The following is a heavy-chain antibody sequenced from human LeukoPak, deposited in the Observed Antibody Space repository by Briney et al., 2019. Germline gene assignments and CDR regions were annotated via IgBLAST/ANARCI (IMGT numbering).Heavy chain of an antibody. CDR3: AKEPAGYYYGMDV. D-gene: IGHD6-19*01. CDR1: GFTFDDYA. V-gene: IGHV3-9*01. CDR2: ISWNSGSI. J-gene: IGHJ6*02. Sequence: GGSLRLSCAASGFTFDDYAMHWVRQAPGKGLEWVSGISWNSGSIGYADSVKGRFTISRDNAKNSMYLQMNSLRGEDTDLYYCAKEPAGYYYGMDVWGQGTTVTVSS.